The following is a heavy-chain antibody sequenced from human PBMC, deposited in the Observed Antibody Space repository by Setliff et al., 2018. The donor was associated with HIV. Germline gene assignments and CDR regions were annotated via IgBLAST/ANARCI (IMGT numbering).Heavy chain of an antibody. J-gene: IGHJ3*01. Sequence: ASVKVSCKLSGYTLTQLSIHWVRQAPGRGLEWLGGFDSDEGEVLYAKKFQGRVTMTEDTSSDTAFMELSGQRSEDTAVYYCATSDWVSLPSQDAFDVWGLGTLVTV. V-gene: IGHV1-24*01. CDR1: GYTLTQLS. CDR2: FDSDEGEV. CDR3: ATSDWVSLPSQDAFDV. D-gene: IGHD3-9*01.